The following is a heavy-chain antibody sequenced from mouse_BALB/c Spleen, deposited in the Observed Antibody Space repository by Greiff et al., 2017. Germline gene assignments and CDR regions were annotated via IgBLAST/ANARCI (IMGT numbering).Heavy chain of an antibody. J-gene: IGHJ2*01. CDR2: IWGDGST. CDR3: ARVDYRYDRGFDY. V-gene: IGHV2-6-7*01. CDR1: GFSLTGYG. D-gene: IGHD2-14*01. Sequence: QVQLKESGPGLVAPSQSLSITCTVSGFSLTGYGVNWVRQPPGKGLEWLGMIWGDGSTDYNSALKSRLSISKDNSKSQVFLKMNSLQTDDTARYYCARVDYRYDRGFDYWGQGTTLTVSS.